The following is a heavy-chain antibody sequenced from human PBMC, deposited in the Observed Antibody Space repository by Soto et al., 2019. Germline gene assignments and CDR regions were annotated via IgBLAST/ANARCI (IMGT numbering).Heavy chain of an antibody. V-gene: IGHV1-3*01. CDR1: GYGFTCYA. CDR3: AGVTMVRGVIPGFDY. CDR2: INAGNGNT. D-gene: IGHD3-10*01. Sequence: ASVKLSSKASGYGFTCYAMQWVCQAPGQRLEWMGWINAGNGNTKYAQKFQGRVTMTRNTSISTAYMELSSLRSEDTAVYYCAGVTMVRGVIPGFDYWGQGTLVTVSS. J-gene: IGHJ4*02.